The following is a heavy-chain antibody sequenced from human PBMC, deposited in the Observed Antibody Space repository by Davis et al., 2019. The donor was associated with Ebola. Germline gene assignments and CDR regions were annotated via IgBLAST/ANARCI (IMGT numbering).Heavy chain of an antibody. D-gene: IGHD3-16*01. Sequence: ASVKVSCKASGYNFTHYGFSWVRQAPGQGLEWMGWMNPNSGNTGYAQKFQGRVTMTRNTSISTAYMELSSLRSEDTAMYFCARGTRSFDSWGQGTLVIVSS. CDR2: MNPNSGNT. CDR3: ARGTRSFDS. V-gene: IGHV1-8*02. J-gene: IGHJ5*01. CDR1: GYNFTHYG.